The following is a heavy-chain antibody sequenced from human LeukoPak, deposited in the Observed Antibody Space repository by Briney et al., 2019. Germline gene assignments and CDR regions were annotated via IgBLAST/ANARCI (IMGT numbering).Heavy chain of an antibody. Sequence: GGSLRLSCAASRFTFSSYSMNWVRQAPGKGLGWVSSISSSGNYIYYADSVKGRFTISRDNAKNSLYLQMNSLRAEDTAVYYCARDSIQQQLVLEDRGYPYYFEHWGQGTLVTVSS. CDR1: RFTFSSYS. D-gene: IGHD6-13*01. V-gene: IGHV3-21*01. J-gene: IGHJ4*02. CDR3: ARDSIQQQLVLEDRGYPYYFEH. CDR2: ISSSGNYI.